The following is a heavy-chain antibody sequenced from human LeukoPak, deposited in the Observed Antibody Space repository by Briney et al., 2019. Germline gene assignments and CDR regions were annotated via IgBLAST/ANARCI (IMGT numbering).Heavy chain of an antibody. J-gene: IGHJ4*02. D-gene: IGHD4-23*01. V-gene: IGHV1-2*02. CDR3: ARLNSGNLRRILY. CDR2: VNPNGGGT. CDR1: GYMFTAYY. Sequence: ASVKASCKASGYMFTAYYINWVRQSPGLGLEWLGWVNPNGGGTTYAQNFQGRVTMTSDTSTSTAYLELNGLRSDDTAVYFCARLNSGNLRRILYWGQGSLVTVSS.